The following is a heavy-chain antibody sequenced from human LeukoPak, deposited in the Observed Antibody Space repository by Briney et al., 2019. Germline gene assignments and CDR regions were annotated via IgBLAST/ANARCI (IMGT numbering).Heavy chain of an antibody. CDR1: GFTFSSYA. CDR2: ISYDGSNK. D-gene: IGHD3-3*01. V-gene: IGHV3-30*04. CDR3: ARDGQRITIFGVVIRPIKYYYGMDV. Sequence: PGRSLRLSCAASGFTFSSYAMHWVRQAPGKGLEWVAVISYDGSNKYYADSVKGRFTISRDNSKNTLYLQMNSLRAEDTAVYYCARDGQRITIFGVVIRPIKYYYGMDVWGQGTTVTVSS. J-gene: IGHJ6*02.